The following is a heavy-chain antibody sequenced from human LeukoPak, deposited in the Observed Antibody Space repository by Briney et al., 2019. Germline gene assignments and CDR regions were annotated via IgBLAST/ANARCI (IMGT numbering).Heavy chain of an antibody. CDR1: GGSISSYY. V-gene: IGHV4-59*12. CDR2: IYYSGST. D-gene: IGHD3-10*01. Sequence: SETLSLTCTVSGGSISSYYWSWIRQPPGKGLEWIGYIYYSGSTNYNPSLKSRVTISVDTSKNQFSLKLSSVTAADTAVYYCASSAGSMVRYWFDPWGQGTLVTVSS. J-gene: IGHJ5*02. CDR3: ASSAGSMVRYWFDP.